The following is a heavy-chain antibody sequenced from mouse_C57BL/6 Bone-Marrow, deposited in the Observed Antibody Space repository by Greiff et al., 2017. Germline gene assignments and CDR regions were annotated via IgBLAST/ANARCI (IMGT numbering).Heavy chain of an antibody. CDR1: GYTFTSYW. D-gene: IGHD2-5*01. CDR2: IDPSDSET. J-gene: IGHJ3*01. Sequence: QVQLQQPGAELVRPGSSVKLSCKASGYTFTSYWMHWVKQRPIQGLEWIGNIDPSDSETHYNQKFKDKATLTVDKSSSTAYMQLSSLTSEDSAVYFCARSGSYSNYFAWFAYWGQGTLVTVSA. CDR3: ARSGSYSNYFAWFAY. V-gene: IGHV1-52*01.